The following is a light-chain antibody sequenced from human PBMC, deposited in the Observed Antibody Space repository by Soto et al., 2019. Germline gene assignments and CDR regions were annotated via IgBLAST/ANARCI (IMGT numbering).Light chain of an antibody. CDR2: DVS. CDR3: SSYTSSSTPV. CDR1: SSDVGGYNY. V-gene: IGLV2-14*01. J-gene: IGLJ1*01. Sequence: QSVLTQPASVSGSPGQSITISCTGTSSDVGGYNYVSWYQQHPGKAPKLMIYDVSNRPSGVSNRFSGSKSGNTASLTISGLQAEAEADYYCSSYTSSSTPVFGTEPKVTVL.